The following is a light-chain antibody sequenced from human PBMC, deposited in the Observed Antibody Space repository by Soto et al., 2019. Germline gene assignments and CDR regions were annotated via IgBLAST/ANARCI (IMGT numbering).Light chain of an antibody. Sequence: EIVLTQSPGTLSLSPVERATLPCRASPSVPNYVAWYQQKPGQAPRLLLYGAFNRATGIPARFSGSGSWADFTLTISSLEPEDFAIYYCQQRNTWPPVTFGQGTRLEIK. J-gene: IGKJ5*01. CDR2: GAF. CDR3: QQRNTWPPVT. V-gene: IGKV3-11*01. CDR1: PSVPNY.